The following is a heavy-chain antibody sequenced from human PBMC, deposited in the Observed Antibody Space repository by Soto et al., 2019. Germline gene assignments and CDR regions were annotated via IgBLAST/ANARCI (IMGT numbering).Heavy chain of an antibody. V-gene: IGHV1-18*01. CDR3: ARGGDYYYGLDV. D-gene: IGHD3-16*01. Sequence: ASVKVSCKASGYTFTSYGVSWVRQAPGQGLEWMGWISAFNSQTNYIQKVQGRVTLTTEASTSTAYMELRSLRSDDTAVYYCARGGDYYYGLDVRGQGTTVTVSS. J-gene: IGHJ6*02. CDR1: GYTFTSYG. CDR2: ISAFNSQT.